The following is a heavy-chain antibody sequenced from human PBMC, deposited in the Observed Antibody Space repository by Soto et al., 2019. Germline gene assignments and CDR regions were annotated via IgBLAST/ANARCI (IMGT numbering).Heavy chain of an antibody. CDR1: GFTFSSYE. Sequence: GGSLRLSCAASGFTFSSYEMNWVRQAPGKGLEWVSYISSSGSTIYYADSVKGRFTISRDNAKNSLYLQMNSLRAEDTAVYYCATNPDGYIRAWFDPWGQGTLVTVSS. J-gene: IGHJ5*02. CDR2: ISSSGSTI. V-gene: IGHV3-48*03. CDR3: ATNPDGYIRAWFDP. D-gene: IGHD5-12*01.